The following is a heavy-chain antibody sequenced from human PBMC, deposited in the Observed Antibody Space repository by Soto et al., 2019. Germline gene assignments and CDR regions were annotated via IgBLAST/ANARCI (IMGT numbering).Heavy chain of an antibody. D-gene: IGHD6-19*01. J-gene: IGHJ6*03. V-gene: IGHV1-69*02. CDR1: GGTFSSYT. CDR2: IIPILGIA. CDR3: ARKIAVAGRPPYYYYMDV. Sequence: SVKVSCKASGGTFSSYTISWVRQAPGQGLEWMGRIIPILGIANYAQKFQGRVTITADKSTSTAYMELSSLISEDTAVYYFARKIAVAGRPPYYYYMDVWGKGTTVTVSS.